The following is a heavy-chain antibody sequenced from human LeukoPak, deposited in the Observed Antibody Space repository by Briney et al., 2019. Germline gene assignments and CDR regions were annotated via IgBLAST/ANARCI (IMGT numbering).Heavy chain of an antibody. J-gene: IGHJ4*02. CDR3: ARGGIGYCTSSSCYFDY. CDR2: TYYRSKWYN. CDR1: GXSVSSAA. D-gene: IGHD2-2*01. Sequence: PSQTLSLTCAISGXSVSSAAGNWIRQSPSRGLEWLGRTYYRSKWYNDYAVSVKSRITINPDTSKNQFPLQLNSVTPEDTAVYYCARGGIGYCTSSSCYFDYWGQGTLVTVSS. V-gene: IGHV6-1*01.